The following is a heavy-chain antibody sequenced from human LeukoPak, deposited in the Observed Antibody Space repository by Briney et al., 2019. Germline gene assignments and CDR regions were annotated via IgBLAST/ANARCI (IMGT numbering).Heavy chain of an antibody. CDR1: GYSFATYW. Sequence: GEFLKISCKGSGYSFATYWIGWGRQMPGKGLEWIWIIYPGDSDTGYSPPFQGQVNISADKSISPAYLQWNSLKAPDTAMYYCARRDYGGSRYFDYWGQGTLVTVSS. CDR2: IYPGDSDT. V-gene: IGHV5-51*01. D-gene: IGHD4-23*01. CDR3: ARRDYGGSRYFDY. J-gene: IGHJ4*02.